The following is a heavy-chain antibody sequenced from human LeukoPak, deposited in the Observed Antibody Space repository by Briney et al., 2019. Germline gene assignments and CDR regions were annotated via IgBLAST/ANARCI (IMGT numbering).Heavy chain of an antibody. V-gene: IGHV4-59*01. CDR1: GGSISSYS. J-gene: IGHJ4*02. CDR3: ATHPPKVCTGGSCTDY. D-gene: IGHD2-15*01. Sequence: PSETLSLTCTVSGGSISSYSWSWIRQPPGKGLEWIGYIYYSGSTNYNPSLKSRVTISVDMSKNQFSLKLSSVTAADTAVYYCATHPPKVCTGGSCTDYWGQGTLVTVSS. CDR2: IYYSGST.